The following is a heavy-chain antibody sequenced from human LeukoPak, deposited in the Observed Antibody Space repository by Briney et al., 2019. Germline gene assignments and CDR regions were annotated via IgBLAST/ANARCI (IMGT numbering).Heavy chain of an antibody. J-gene: IGHJ4*02. V-gene: IGHV1-69*13. D-gene: IGHD4-17*01. CDR3: ARDRVGLTWTTPFDY. CDR1: GGTFSSYA. CDR2: IIPIFGTA. Sequence: ASVKVSCKASGGTFSSYAISWVRQAPGQGLEWMGGIIPIFGTANYAQKFQGRVTITADESTSTAYMGLSSLRSEDTAVYYCARDRVGLTWTTPFDYWGQGTLVTVSS.